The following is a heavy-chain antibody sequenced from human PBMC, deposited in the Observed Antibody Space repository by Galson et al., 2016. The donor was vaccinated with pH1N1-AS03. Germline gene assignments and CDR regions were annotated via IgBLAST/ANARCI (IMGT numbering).Heavy chain of an antibody. D-gene: IGHD3-3*01. V-gene: IGHV3-9*01. CDR1: GFTFHDYA. Sequence: SLRLSCAASGFTFHDYAMHWVRQAPGKGPEWVSGIAWNSGITGYGDSVKGRFTISRDNAKNSLDLQMNSLRAEDTAVYYCGRELWGGCEYWGQGTLVTVSS. J-gene: IGHJ4*02. CDR3: GRELWGGCEY. CDR2: IAWNSGIT.